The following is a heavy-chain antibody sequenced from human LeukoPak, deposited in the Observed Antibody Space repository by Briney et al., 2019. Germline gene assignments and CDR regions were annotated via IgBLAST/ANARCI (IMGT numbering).Heavy chain of an antibody. Sequence: ASVKVSCKVSGYTLTELSMHWVRQAPGKGFEWMGGFDPEDGETIYAQKFQGRVTMTEDTSTDTAYMELSSLRSEDTAVYYCATDLNGSGSYYNVTVDYWGQGTLVTVSS. V-gene: IGHV1-24*01. J-gene: IGHJ4*02. CDR2: FDPEDGET. D-gene: IGHD3-10*01. CDR3: ATDLNGSGSYYNVTVDY. CDR1: GYTLTELS.